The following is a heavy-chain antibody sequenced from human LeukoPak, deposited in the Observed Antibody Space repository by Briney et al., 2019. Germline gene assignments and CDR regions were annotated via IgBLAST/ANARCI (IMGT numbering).Heavy chain of an antibody. CDR3: ATPVNGIRGIFDY. CDR2: FYPEDGET. V-gene: IGHV1-24*01. Sequence: ASVKVSCKVSGYTLTELSMYWVRQAPGKGLEWMGGFYPEDGETIYAQKFQGRVTMTEDTSTYTAYMELSSLRSEDTAVYYCATPVNGIRGIFDYWGQGTLVTVSS. J-gene: IGHJ4*02. CDR1: GYTLTELS. D-gene: IGHD3-10*01.